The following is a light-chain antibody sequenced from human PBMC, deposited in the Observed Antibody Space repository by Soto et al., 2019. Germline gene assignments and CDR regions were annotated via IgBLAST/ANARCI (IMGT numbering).Light chain of an antibody. V-gene: IGLV4-60*02. CDR1: SGHSSYI. J-gene: IGLJ3*02. CDR2: LEGSGSY. CDR3: ETWDSNTRV. Sequence: QPVLTQSSSSSASLGSSVKLTCTLRSGHSSYIIAWHQQQPGKAPRYLMKLEGSGSYNKGSGVPDRFSGSSSGADRYLTISNLQFEDEADYYCETWDSNTRVFGGGTKLTAL.